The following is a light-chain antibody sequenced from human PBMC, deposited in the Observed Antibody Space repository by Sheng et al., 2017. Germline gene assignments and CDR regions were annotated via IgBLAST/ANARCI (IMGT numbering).Light chain of an antibody. V-gene: IGKV3-15*01. Sequence: EIVLTQSPGTLSLSPGQRATLSCRASQSVSTYLAWYQVKPGQAPRLLIYGASTRATGIPARFSGSGSGTEFTLTISSLQSEDFAVYYCQQYNNWPPLTFGGGTKVEIK. CDR1: QSVSTY. CDR3: QQYNNWPPLT. J-gene: IGKJ4*01. CDR2: GAS.